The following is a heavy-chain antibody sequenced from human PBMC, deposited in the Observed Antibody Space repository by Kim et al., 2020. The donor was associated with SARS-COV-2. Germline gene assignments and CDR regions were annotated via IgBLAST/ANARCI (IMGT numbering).Heavy chain of an antibody. CDR2: T. D-gene: IGHD5-12*01. J-gene: IGHJ3*02. CDR3: AGSGYVDAFDI. V-gene: IGHV4-39*07. Sequence: TSYNPSLKGRVAISVDTSKSQFSLRLGSVTAAETAVYYCAGSGYVDAFDIWGQGTMVTVSS.